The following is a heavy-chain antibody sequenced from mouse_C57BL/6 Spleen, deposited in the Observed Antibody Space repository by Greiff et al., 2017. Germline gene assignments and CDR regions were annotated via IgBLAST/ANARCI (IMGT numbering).Heavy chain of an antibody. CDR3: ARENFGSAWYFEG. Sequence: QVQLQQSGAELVKPGASVKMSCKASGYTFTSYWLTWVKQRPGQGLEWIGDIYPGSGSTNYNEKFKSKATLTVDTSSSTAYMQLSSLTSEDSAVYYCARENFGSAWYFEGWGTGTTVTVSS. J-gene: IGHJ1*03. V-gene: IGHV1-55*01. CDR1: GYTFTSYW. CDR2: IYPGSGST. D-gene: IGHD1-1*01.